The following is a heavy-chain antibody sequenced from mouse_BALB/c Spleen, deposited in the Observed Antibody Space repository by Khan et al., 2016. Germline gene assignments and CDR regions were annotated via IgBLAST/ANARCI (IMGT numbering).Heavy chain of an antibody. CDR2: INPANVNT. D-gene: IGHD2-3*01. CDR1: GFNIKDTY. V-gene: IGHV14-3*02. J-gene: IGHJ2*01. CDR3: TREGYYPY. Sequence: EVQLKQSGAELVKPGASVKLSCTASGFNIKDTYMHWVKQRPEQGLEWIGRINPANVNTKYDPKFQGKATITADTSSNTAYLQLSSLTSEDTAVYYCTREGYYPYWGQGTTLTVSS.